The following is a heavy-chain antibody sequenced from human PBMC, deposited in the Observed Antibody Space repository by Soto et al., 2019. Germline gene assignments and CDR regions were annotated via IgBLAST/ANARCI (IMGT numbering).Heavy chain of an antibody. CDR1: GFACSGYW. J-gene: IGHJ4*02. V-gene: IGHV3-7*01. D-gene: IGHD5-12*01. CDR2: IKQDGREK. Sequence: EVQLVESGGDLVQPGGSLRLSCAASGFACSGYWMSWVRQAPGEGLEGVANIKQDGREKYYVDSVKGRFTISRDNAKNALYLQMNSLRVEDTAVYYCARATSVDAYWGQGTLVTVSS. CDR3: ARATSVDAY.